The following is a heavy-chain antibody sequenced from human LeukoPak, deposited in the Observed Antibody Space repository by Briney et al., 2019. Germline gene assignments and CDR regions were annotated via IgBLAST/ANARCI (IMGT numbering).Heavy chain of an antibody. CDR1: GGSISSYY. J-gene: IGHJ6*02. Sequence: SETLSLTRTVSGGSISSYYWSWIRQPPGKGLEWIGYIYYSGSTNYNPSLKSRVTISVDTSKNQFSLKLSSVTAADTAVYYCASSQLAYYYYGMDVWGQGTTVTVSS. CDR2: IYYSGST. V-gene: IGHV4-59*01. CDR3: ASSQLAYYYYGMDV. D-gene: IGHD6-6*01.